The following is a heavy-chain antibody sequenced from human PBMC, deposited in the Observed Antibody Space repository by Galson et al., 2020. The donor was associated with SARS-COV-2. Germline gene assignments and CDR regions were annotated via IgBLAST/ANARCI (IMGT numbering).Heavy chain of an antibody. CDR3: ARMGNDGPIDY. V-gene: IGHV2-26*01. CDR1: GFSLSNARMG. D-gene: IGHD1-1*01. J-gene: IGHJ4*02. CDR2: IFSNDEK. Sequence: KMSGPTLVKPTETLTLTCTVSGFSLSNARMGVSWIRQPPGKALEWLAHIFSNDEKSYSTSLKSRLTISKDTSKSQVVLTMTNMDPVDTATYYCARMGNDGPIDYWGQGTLVTVSS.